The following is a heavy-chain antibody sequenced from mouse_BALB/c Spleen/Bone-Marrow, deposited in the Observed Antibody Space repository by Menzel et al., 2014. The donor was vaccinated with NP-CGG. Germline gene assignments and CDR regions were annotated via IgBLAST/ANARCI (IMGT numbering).Heavy chain of an antibody. J-gene: IGHJ3*01. Sequence: EVQRVESGGGLVQPGRSLKLSCAASGFDFSGFWMGWVRQAPRKGLEWIGEINPDSSTINYTPSLKDRFIISRDNAKNTLYLQMSKVRSEDTALYYCARLGYYGGFAYWGQGTLVTVSA. CDR2: INPDSSTI. V-gene: IGHV4-1*02. D-gene: IGHD2-3*01. CDR3: ARLGYYGGFAY. CDR1: GFDFSGFW.